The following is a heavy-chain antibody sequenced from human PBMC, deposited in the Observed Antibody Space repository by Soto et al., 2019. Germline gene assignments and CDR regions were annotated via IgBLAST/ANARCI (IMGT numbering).Heavy chain of an antibody. J-gene: IGHJ4*02. CDR2: ISAYNGNT. D-gene: IGHD3-10*02. CDR3: ATDVPWHPDY. CDR1: GYTFTSYG. Sequence: QVQLVQSGAEVKKPGASVKVSCKASGYTFTSYGIIWVRQAPGQGLEWMGWISAYNGNTNYAQKLQGKVTMTTDTSTSTAYMELRSLRSHATAVYYFATDVPWHPDYWGQGTLFTFSS. V-gene: IGHV1-18*01.